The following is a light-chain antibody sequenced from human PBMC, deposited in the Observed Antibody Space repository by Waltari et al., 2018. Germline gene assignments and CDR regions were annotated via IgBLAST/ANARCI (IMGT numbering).Light chain of an antibody. CDR3: AAWDRSLRIVV. J-gene: IGLJ2*01. V-gene: IGLV1-44*01. CDR2: GVI. CDR1: SPNIGVST. Sequence: QSVLTQPPSASGTPGQRVTISCSGSSPNIGVSTATCYQQFPGTAPKLLIYGVIQRPSGVPDRFSGSKSGTSASLAISGLQSEDEADYFCAAWDRSLRIVVFGGGTKLTVL.